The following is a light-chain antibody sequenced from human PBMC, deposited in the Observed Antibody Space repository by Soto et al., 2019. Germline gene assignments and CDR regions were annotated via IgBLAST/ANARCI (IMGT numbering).Light chain of an antibody. CDR1: QSVSSN. Sequence: SPGESAPLSCRASQSVSSNLAWYQQKPGQAPRLLIYGASNRAAGTPARLSGSGSETDFTLTISSLEPEDFAVYYCQQRMNWPLTFGQGTRLEIK. CDR3: QQRMNWPLT. CDR2: GAS. V-gene: IGKV3-11*01. J-gene: IGKJ5*01.